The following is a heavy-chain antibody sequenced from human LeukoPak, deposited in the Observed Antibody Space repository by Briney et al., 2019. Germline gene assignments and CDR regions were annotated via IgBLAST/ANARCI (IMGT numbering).Heavy chain of an antibody. J-gene: IGHJ6*03. CDR1: EFTISSDY. V-gene: IGHV3-23*01. D-gene: IGHD1-26*01. CDR3: AKSQVGTHAYYMDV. CDR2: ISGSGGST. Sequence: GGSLRLSCAASEFTISSDYMSWVRQAPGKGLERVSAISGSGGSTYYADSVKGRFTVSRDNSKNTLYLQMNSLRAEDTAVYYCAKSQVGTHAYYMDVWGKGTTVTVSS.